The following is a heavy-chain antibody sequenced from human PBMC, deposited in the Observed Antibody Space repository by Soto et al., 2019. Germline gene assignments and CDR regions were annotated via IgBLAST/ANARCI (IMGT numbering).Heavy chain of an antibody. Sequence: ASVKVSCKASGYTFTSYGISWVRQAPGQGLEWMGWISAYNGNTNYAQKLQGRVTMPTDTSTSTDYMELRSLRSDDTAVYYCARTGYNYDSSGLKVYYFDYWGQGTLVTVSS. CDR3: ARTGYNYDSSGLKVYYFDY. J-gene: IGHJ4*02. D-gene: IGHD3-22*01. CDR1: GYTFTSYG. CDR2: ISAYNGNT. V-gene: IGHV1-18*01.